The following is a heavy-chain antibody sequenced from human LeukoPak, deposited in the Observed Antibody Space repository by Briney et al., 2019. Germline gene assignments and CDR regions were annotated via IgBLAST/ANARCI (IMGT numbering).Heavy chain of an antibody. J-gene: IGHJ4*02. CDR2: INAGNGNT. V-gene: IGHV1-3*01. CDR3: ARGLLGEPDQNPDFDY. Sequence: ASVKVSCKASGYTFTSYAMHWVRQAPGQRLEWMGWINAGNGNTKYSQKFQGRVTITRDTSASTAYMELSSLRSEDTAVYYCARGLLGEPDQNPDFDYWGQGTLVTVSS. CDR1: GYTFTSYA. D-gene: IGHD3-16*01.